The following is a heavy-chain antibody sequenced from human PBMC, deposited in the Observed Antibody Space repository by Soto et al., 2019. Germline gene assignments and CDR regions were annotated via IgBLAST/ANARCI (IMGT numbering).Heavy chain of an antibody. Sequence: QVQLQESGPGLVKPSETLSLTCSVSGGSIGSYYWSWIRQPPGKGLEWIGYIYYSGSTNYNPSLKGRVTISVDTSKNPFSLKLSSVTAADTAVYYCARGGWRQIDYWGQGTLVTVSS. J-gene: IGHJ4*02. CDR1: GGSIGSYY. V-gene: IGHV4-59*08. CDR3: ARGGWRQIDY. D-gene: IGHD3-3*01. CDR2: IYYSGST.